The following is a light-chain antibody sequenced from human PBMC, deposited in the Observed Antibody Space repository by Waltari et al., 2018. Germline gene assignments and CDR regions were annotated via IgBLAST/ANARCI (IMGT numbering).Light chain of an antibody. Sequence: IVLTQSPDTLSLSPGQRATPSFRASQTINNNFLVWYQQKPGQAPRLLIHGQSSRATGFPDRLSASWSGTDFTLSISRLEPEDVAVYYCQQYVGSILPFGGGTKVEI. J-gene: IGKJ4*01. CDR2: GQS. CDR3: QQYVGSILP. CDR1: QTINNNF. V-gene: IGKV3-20*01.